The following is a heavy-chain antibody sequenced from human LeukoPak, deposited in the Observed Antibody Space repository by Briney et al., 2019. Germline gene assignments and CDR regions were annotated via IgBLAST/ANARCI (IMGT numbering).Heavy chain of an antibody. CDR1: GFTFSSYP. Sequence: PGGSLRLSCSASGFTFSSYPMHWVRQASGKGLEYVSGIRSNGGSTSCADSVKGRFTISRDNAKNTLYLQMNSLRAEDTAMYYCARGSDCSGGSCYSYWYFDLWGRGTLVTVSS. D-gene: IGHD2-15*01. V-gene: IGHV3-64*04. CDR2: IRSNGGST. J-gene: IGHJ2*01. CDR3: ARGSDCSGGSCYSYWYFDL.